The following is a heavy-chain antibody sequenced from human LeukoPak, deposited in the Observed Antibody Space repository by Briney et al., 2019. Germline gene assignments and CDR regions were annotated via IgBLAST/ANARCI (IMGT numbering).Heavy chain of an antibody. D-gene: IGHD2-2*03. CDR2: IGGSGTRT. CDR1: GFTFTTYG. Sequence: TGGTLRLSCSASGFTFTTYGMNWVRQAPGKGLEWVSGIGGSGTRTYYADSVKGRFTISRDNSKNTLYLQMNSLRDEDTAVYYCAKDSHWILFDDWGPGTLVTVSS. V-gene: IGHV3-23*01. J-gene: IGHJ4*02. CDR3: AKDSHWILFDD.